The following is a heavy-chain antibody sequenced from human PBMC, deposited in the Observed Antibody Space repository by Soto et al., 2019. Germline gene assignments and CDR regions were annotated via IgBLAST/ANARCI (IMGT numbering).Heavy chain of an antibody. V-gene: IGHV1-18*01. CDR1: GYTFTRSG. Sequence: ASVKVSCKASGYTFTRSGISWVRQAPGQGPEWMGWISSYNGDTNYAQTFQGRVTMTTDTSTSTAYMELRSLRSDDTAVYYCAREGVAPYYYYGMDVWGQGTSVTVS. CDR3: AREGVAPYYYYGMDV. J-gene: IGHJ6*02. CDR2: ISSYNGDT. D-gene: IGHD5-12*01.